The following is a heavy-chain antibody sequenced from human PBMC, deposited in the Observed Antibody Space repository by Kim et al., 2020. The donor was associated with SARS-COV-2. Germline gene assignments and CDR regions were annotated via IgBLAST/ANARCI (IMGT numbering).Heavy chain of an antibody. Sequence: YAQKFQGRVTITADESTSTAYMELSSLRSEDTAVYYCARARMGEGGAFDIWGQGTMVTVSS. D-gene: IGHD1-26*01. CDR3: ARARMGEGGAFDI. V-gene: IGHV1-69*01. J-gene: IGHJ3*02.